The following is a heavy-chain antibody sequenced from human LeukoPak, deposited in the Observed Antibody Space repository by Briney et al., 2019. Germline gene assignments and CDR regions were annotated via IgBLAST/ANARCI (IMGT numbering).Heavy chain of an antibody. D-gene: IGHD6-19*01. CDR2: INHSGST. Sequence: PSETLSLTCAVYGGSFSGYYWSWIRQPPGKGLEWIGEINHSGSTNYNPSLMSRVTISLDTSKNQFSLKLSSVTAADTAVYYCTRGGAVAAYFHYDMDVWGQGTTVSVSS. CDR3: TRGGAVAAYFHYDMDV. CDR1: GGSFSGYY. V-gene: IGHV4-34*01. J-gene: IGHJ6*02.